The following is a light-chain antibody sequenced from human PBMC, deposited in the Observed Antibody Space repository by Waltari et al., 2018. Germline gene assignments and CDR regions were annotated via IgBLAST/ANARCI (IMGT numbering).Light chain of an antibody. CDR2: KTS. CDR1: QGIRGW. CDR3: QQYVIVPYS. V-gene: IGKV1-5*03. J-gene: IGKJ2*03. Sequence: DIQMTQSPSSLSASVGDRVTISCRDSQGIRGWLAWYQQKPGKAPKLLIYKTSTLQSGVPSRFSGSGSGADFTLTIANLQPEDFATYHCQQYVIVPYSFGQGTKIEIK.